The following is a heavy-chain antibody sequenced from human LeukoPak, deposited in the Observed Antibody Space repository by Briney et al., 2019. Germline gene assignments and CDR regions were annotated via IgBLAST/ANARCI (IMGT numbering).Heavy chain of an antibody. Sequence: QTGGSLRLSCEASGFTFSEHSMSWVRQAPGKELEWVSTIKRDGSNTYYTDSVEGRFTISRDNSKNTLYLEMNTLRAEDTAVYYCAKGGYASCFDPWGQGTQVTVSS. J-gene: IGHJ5*02. V-gene: IGHV3-23*05. CDR1: GFTFSEHS. CDR3: AKGGYASCFDP. D-gene: IGHD2-15*01. CDR2: IKRDGSNT.